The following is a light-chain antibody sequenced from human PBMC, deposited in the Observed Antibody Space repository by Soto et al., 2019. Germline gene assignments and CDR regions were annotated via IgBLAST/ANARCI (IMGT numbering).Light chain of an antibody. Sequence: QSALTQPASVSGSPGQSITISCTGTTSDVGGYNYVSWYQQHPGKAPKLMIYEVSNRPSGLSNRFSGSKSGNTASLTISGLQAEDEADYYCSSYTGSSTVVFGGGTQLTVL. J-gene: IGLJ2*01. V-gene: IGLV2-14*01. CDR3: SSYTGSSTVV. CDR1: TSDVGGYNY. CDR2: EVS.